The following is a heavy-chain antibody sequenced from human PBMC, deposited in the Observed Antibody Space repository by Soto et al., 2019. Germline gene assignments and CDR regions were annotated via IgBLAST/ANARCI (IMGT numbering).Heavy chain of an antibody. J-gene: IGHJ4*02. D-gene: IGHD2-21*02. V-gene: IGHV4-39*01. CDR1: GESISSSSYY. CDR2: IYYSGRT. CDR3: ARQRTTVVTQDYFDH. Sequence: SETLSPTCIVSGESISSSSYYWGWIRQPPGKGLEWIGSIYYSGRTYYNPSFKSRVTISIDTSKNQFSLKLSSVTATDTAVYYCARQRTTVVTQDYFDHWGQGALVT.